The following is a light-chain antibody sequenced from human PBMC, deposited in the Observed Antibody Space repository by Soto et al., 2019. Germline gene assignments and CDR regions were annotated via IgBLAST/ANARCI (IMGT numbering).Light chain of an antibody. V-gene: IGLV1-47*01. Sequence: QSVLTQPPSASGTPGQRVTISCSGSSSNIGSNFVYWYQQLPGTAPKLLIYRNNQRPSGVPDRSSGSKSGTSASLAISGLRSEDEADYYCAAWDDSLSGRVFGRGTKLTVL. CDR3: AAWDDSLSGRV. CDR2: RNN. CDR1: SSNIGSNF. J-gene: IGLJ3*02.